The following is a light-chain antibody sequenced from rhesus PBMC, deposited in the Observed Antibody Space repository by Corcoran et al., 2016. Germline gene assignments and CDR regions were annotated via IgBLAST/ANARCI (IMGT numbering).Light chain of an antibody. Sequence: DIVMTQSPDSLAVSLGERVTINCKSSQSLLYSSNNKNYLAWYQQKPGQAPKLLIYWASTRESGVPNRFSGRGSGTDFTFPIRGLQAEDVAVYYCQKYYSSPYSFGQGTKVEIK. V-gene: IGKV4-1*01. CDR1: QSLLYSSNNKNY. CDR2: WAS. J-gene: IGKJ2*01. CDR3: QKYYSSPYS.